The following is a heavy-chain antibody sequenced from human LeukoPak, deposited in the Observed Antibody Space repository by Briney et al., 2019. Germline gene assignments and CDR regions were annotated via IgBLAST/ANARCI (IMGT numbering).Heavy chain of an antibody. CDR2: IWYDGSNI. J-gene: IGHJ4*02. CDR1: GFTFSSFG. CDR3: ARDTAPNGYSLDY. D-gene: IGHD4-11*01. Sequence: GRSLRLSCAASGFTFSSFGMHWVRQAPGKGLEWVAVIWYDGSNIYYTDSVKGRFTISRDNSNNTLYLQMNSLRAEDTAVYYCARDTAPNGYSLDYWGQGTLVTVSS. V-gene: IGHV3-33*01.